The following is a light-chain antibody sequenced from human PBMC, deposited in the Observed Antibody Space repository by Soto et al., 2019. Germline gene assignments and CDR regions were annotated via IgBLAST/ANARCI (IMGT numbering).Light chain of an antibody. CDR2: DTS. CDR1: QSINANY. J-gene: IGKJ1*01. Sequence: EIVLTQSPGTLSLSPGERATLSCRASQSINANYLAWYQQKPGQAPRLLIYDTSTRATGIPDRFSGSGSGTDFTLTISRLEPEDFAVFYCQQYGNSATFGQGTKVEIK. V-gene: IGKV3-20*01. CDR3: QQYGNSAT.